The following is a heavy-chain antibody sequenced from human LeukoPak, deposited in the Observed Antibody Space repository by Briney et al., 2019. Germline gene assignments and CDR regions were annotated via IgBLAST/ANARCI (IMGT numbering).Heavy chain of an antibody. CDR1: GGSTNDYY. Sequence: SETLSLTCSVSGGSTNDYYWNWVRQPPGRGLEWIGYIYTDGSTHYNPSLKSRVTISVVTSKSQCSLKLTSVTAADTAVYYCVRGDYGLFDYWGQGTLVTVSS. V-gene: IGHV4-4*09. J-gene: IGHJ4*02. CDR3: VRGDYGLFDY. CDR2: IYTDGST. D-gene: IGHD4-17*01.